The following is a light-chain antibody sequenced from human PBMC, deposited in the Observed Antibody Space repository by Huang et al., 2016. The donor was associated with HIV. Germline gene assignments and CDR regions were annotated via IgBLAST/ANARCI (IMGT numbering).Light chain of an antibody. CDR2: ETS. Sequence: DIQMTQSPSAVSASVGDRVTITCQASHDISKSLNWYQQKTGKAPKRLIYETSDLETGVPSRFSGSGSGTVFTFSIVSLQPDDFATYFCQQYDALPFTFGPGTKVDIK. V-gene: IGKV1-33*01. J-gene: IGKJ3*01. CDR3: QQYDALPFT. CDR1: HDISKS.